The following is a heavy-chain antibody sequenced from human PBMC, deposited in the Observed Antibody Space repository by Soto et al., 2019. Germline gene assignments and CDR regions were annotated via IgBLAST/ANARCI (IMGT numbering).Heavy chain of an antibody. J-gene: IGHJ6*02. Sequence: QVQLVQSGAEMKEPGSSVKVSCKTSGGTFSSSAISWLRQAPGQGLEWMGGIIPLFRTPDYAQKFQGRVTIAADEATSTADMELSSLRPEDTAVYYCARDNDRLQLGGNYYYILDVWGQGTTITVSS. CDR1: GGTFSSSA. CDR3: ARDNDRLQLGGNYYYILDV. D-gene: IGHD4-4*01. CDR2: IIPLFRTP. V-gene: IGHV1-69*12.